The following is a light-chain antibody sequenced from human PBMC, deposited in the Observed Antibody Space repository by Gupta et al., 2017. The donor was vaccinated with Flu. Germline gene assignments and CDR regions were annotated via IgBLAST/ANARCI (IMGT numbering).Light chain of an antibody. CDR1: QGRVHSNGYTY. CDR2: LGS. CDR3: RQGLQAPVT. J-gene: IGKJ2*01. Sequence: VTPGGPASISCRSSQGRVHSNGYTYLDWYLQKPGQPPQLLIKLGSKRASGVPDRFSGSGSGTDFTLRVSRVEAEDVGVYYCRQGLQAPVTFGQGTKLEIK. V-gene: IGKV2-28*01.